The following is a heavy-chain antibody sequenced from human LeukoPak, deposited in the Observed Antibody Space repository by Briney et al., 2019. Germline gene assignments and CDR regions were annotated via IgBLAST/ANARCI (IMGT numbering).Heavy chain of an antibody. J-gene: IGHJ4*02. Sequence: ASVKVSCKASGYIFTRYSIHWVRQAPGLGLEWMGWINTNNGNPTYAQGFKGRLVFSLDTSANTTYLQISSLKAEDTAMYYCGRDGNIDFWGQGTLVTVSS. V-gene: IGHV7-4-1*02. D-gene: IGHD4-23*01. CDR1: GYIFTRYS. CDR2: INTNNGNP. CDR3: GRDGNIDF.